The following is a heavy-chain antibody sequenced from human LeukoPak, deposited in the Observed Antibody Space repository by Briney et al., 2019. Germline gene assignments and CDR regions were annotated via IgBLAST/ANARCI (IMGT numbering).Heavy chain of an antibody. D-gene: IGHD3-16*02. CDR1: GFTFRSSA. Sequence: PGGTLSLSCAASGFTFRSSAISWSRLPPGKGQDLDASISGSGDTTYYTDSVKGRFTVSRDNSENTLSLQMSSLRAEDTAVYYCAKISVGTLGGILVISDWGQGNLVTVSS. V-gene: IGHV3-23*01. CDR2: ISGSGDTT. CDR3: AKISVGTLGGILVISD. J-gene: IGHJ4*02.